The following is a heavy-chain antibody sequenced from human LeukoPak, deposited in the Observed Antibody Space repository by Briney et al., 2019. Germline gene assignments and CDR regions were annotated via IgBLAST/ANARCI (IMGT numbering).Heavy chain of an antibody. CDR3: ARVRGLRDFDWLSVPFFY. J-gene: IGHJ4*02. CDR2: MNHNSGKT. V-gene: IGHV1-8*01. CDR1: GYTFTSYD. Sequence: GASVKVSCKASGYTFTSYDINWVRQATGQGLEWMGWMNHNSGKTGYAQKFQGRGTMTRNTSISTAYMEVSSLRSEDTAVYYCARVRGLRDFDWLSVPFFYWGQGTLVTVSS. D-gene: IGHD3-9*01.